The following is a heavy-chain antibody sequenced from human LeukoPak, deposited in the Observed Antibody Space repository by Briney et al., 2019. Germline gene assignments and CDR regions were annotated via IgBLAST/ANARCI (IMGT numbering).Heavy chain of an antibody. V-gene: IGHV1-2*02. CDR1: EYTFTGYY. CDR2: INPNSGGT. Sequence: GASVKVSCKASEYTFTGYYIHWVRQAPGQGLEWMGWINPNSGGTNYAQKFQDRVTMSRDMSITTAYMELSRLTSDDTAVYYCARSSVVVTASWAFDIWGQGTIVTVSS. D-gene: IGHD2-21*02. J-gene: IGHJ3*02. CDR3: ARSSVVVTASWAFDI.